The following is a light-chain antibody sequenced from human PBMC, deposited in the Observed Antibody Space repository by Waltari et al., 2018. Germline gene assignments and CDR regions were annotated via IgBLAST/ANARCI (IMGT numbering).Light chain of an antibody. CDR1: QSISSY. Sequence: DIQMTQSQSSLSASVGDRVTITCRASQSISSYLNWYQQKPGKAPKLLIYAASSLQSGVPSRFSGSGSGTDFTLTISSLQPEDFATYYCQQSYITLYTFGQGTKLEIK. CDR3: QQSYITLYT. V-gene: IGKV1-39*01. J-gene: IGKJ2*01. CDR2: AAS.